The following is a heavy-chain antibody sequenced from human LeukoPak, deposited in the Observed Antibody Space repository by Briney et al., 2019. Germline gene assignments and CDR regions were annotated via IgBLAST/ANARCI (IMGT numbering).Heavy chain of an antibody. CDR3: ACTYYDVWSHFDY. CDR1: GRSISSYY. V-gene: IGHV4-59*01. Sequence: RSETLSLTCTVSGRSISSYYGSWTRQPPGRGLEWGGDTYYSGSTNYNPSLKSRVTISVDTTKNHFSLKLSSVTAADTAVYYCACTYYDVWSHFDYWGQGPLATVS. D-gene: IGHD3-3*01. J-gene: IGHJ4*02. CDR2: TYYSGST.